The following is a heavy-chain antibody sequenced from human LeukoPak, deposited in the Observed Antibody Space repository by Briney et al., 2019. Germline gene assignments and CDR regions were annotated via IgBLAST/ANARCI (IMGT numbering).Heavy chain of an antibody. V-gene: IGHV3-23*01. CDR1: GFTFSSYA. D-gene: IGHD6-19*01. Sequence: PGGSLRLSCAASGFTFSSYAMSWVRQAPGKGLEWVSAISSSGGSTYYADSVKGRFTISRDNSKNTLYLQMNSLRAEDTAVYYCAKGIAVAGELNYWGQGTLVTVSS. CDR2: ISSSGGST. J-gene: IGHJ4*02. CDR3: AKGIAVAGELNY.